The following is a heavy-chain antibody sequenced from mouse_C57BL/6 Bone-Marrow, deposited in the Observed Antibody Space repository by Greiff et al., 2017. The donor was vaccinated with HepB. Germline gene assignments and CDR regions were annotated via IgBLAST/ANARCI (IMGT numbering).Heavy chain of an antibody. V-gene: IGHV3-6*01. CDR3: ARDHGSSHWYFDV. D-gene: IGHD1-1*01. CDR2: ISYDGSN. J-gene: IGHJ1*03. Sequence: ESGPGLVKPSQSLSLTCSVTGYSITSGYYWNWIRQFPGNKLEWMGYISYDGSNNYNPSLKNRISITRDTSKNQLFLKLNSVTTEDTATYYCARDHGSSHWYFDVWGTGTTVTVSS. CDR1: GYSITSGYY.